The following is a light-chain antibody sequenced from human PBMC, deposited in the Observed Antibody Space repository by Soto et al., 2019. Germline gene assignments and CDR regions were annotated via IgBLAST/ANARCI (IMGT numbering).Light chain of an antibody. Sequence: IVLTQSPATLSLSPGETVTLSCGASQSVSSSYVAWYQHKPGLAPRLLIHDTSSRAIGIPDRLSGSKSGTNFTLTIRRMEPEDVGMYYCQQYGSSPITFGQGTRLDMK. V-gene: IGKV3D-20*01. CDR3: QQYGSSPIT. J-gene: IGKJ5*01. CDR1: QSVSSSY. CDR2: DTS.